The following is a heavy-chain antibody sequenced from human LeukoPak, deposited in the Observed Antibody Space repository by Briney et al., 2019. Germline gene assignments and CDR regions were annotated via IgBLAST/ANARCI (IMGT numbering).Heavy chain of an antibody. Sequence: SVKVSCKASGGTFSSYAISWVRQAPGQGLEWMGRIIPIFGTANYAQKFQGRVTITTDESTSTAYMELSSLRSEDTAVYYCARVSGHLKWELVDYRGQGTLVTVSS. CDR3: ARVSGHLKWELVDY. V-gene: IGHV1-69*05. J-gene: IGHJ4*02. CDR1: GGTFSSYA. D-gene: IGHD1-26*01. CDR2: IIPIFGTA.